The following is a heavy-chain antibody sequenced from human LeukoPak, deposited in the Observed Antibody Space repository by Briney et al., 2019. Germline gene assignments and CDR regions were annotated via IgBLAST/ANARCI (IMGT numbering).Heavy chain of an antibody. D-gene: IGHD2-2*01. CDR3: ARDRKTLYAVDF. Sequence: GGSLRLSCVVSGFIFYRYSMNWFRQAPGKGLEWVSSISSSSLYIYYSDSVKGRFTVSRDNAKNSLDLQMNSLSAEDTAVYYCARDRKTLYAVDFWGQGAMVTVSS. CDR2: ISSSSLYI. V-gene: IGHV3-21*01. J-gene: IGHJ3*01. CDR1: GFIFYRYS.